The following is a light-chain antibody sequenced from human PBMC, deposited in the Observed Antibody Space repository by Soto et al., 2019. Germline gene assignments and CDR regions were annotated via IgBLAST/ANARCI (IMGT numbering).Light chain of an antibody. Sequence: IQMTQSPSSLSASGGDRVTITCRASQSISSYLNWYQHKPGKAPNLLIYAATTLQSGVPSTFSGSRSGTDFSITISSMQPEDFATYYCKKSYSNNRRFGQGT. CDR3: KKSYSNNRR. CDR1: QSISSY. V-gene: IGKV1-39*01. CDR2: AAT. J-gene: IGKJ1*01.